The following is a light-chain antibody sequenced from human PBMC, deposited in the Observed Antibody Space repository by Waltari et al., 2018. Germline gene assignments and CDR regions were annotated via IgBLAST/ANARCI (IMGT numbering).Light chain of an antibody. V-gene: IGLV1-44*01. CDR1: STT. Sequence: QSVLTQPPSASGTPGQSIIISCSSTSTTVHWFQQVPGAAPQLLIFSDDQRPSGVPARFSGSRSGTSASLAISGLHSEDEADYYCATWDNSLEGWLFGGGTKVT. CDR3: ATWDNSLEGWL. CDR2: SDD. J-gene: IGLJ2*01.